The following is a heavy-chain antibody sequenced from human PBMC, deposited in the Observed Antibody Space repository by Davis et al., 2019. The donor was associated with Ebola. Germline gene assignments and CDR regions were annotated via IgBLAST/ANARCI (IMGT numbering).Heavy chain of an antibody. CDR2: IHSDGDK. CDR3: ARIPAYSVGADCYSGGFGV. J-gene: IGHJ3*01. D-gene: IGHD2-21*01. Sequence: SGATLAKLTHLFILTCTLSRFSHTPGGMRVSWIRQPPGKALQRLARIHSDGDKFYSTSLRTRLTISKDTSKNLVFLTMTNMDPVDTATYYCARIPAYSVGADCYSGGFGVWGRGTMVSVSS. V-gene: IGHV2-70*04. CDR1: RFSHTPGGMR.